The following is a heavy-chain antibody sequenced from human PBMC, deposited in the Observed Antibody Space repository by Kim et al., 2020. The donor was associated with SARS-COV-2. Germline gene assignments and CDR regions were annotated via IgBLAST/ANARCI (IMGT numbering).Heavy chain of an antibody. V-gene: IGHV3-7*03. Sequence: EKYYVDSVKGRFTIYRDNAKNSLYLQMNSLRAEDTAVYYCARDRTYDAFDIWGQGTMVTVSS. J-gene: IGHJ3*02. CDR3: ARDRTYDAFDI. CDR2: EK.